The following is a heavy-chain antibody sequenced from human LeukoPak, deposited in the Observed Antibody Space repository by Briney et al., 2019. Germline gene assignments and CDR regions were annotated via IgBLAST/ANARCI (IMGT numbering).Heavy chain of an antibody. Sequence: PGGTLRPSCAASGFTFSSYGMSWVRQAPGKGLEWVSAISGSGGSTYYADSVKGRFTISRDNSKNTLYLQMNSLRAEDTAVYYCAELGITMIGGVWGKGTTVTISS. CDR1: GFTFSSYG. V-gene: IGHV3-23*01. J-gene: IGHJ6*04. CDR2: ISGSGGST. D-gene: IGHD3-10*02. CDR3: AELGITMIGGV.